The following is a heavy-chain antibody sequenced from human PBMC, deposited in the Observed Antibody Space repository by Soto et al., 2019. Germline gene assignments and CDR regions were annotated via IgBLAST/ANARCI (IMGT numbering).Heavy chain of an antibody. J-gene: IGHJ4*02. CDR3: ASMVRGVIITLSYLDY. D-gene: IGHD3-10*01. CDR1: GGSISSSNW. V-gene: IGHV4-4*02. CDR2: IYHSGST. Sequence: SETLSLTCAVSGGSISSSNWWSWVRQPPGKGLEWIGEIYHSGSTNYNPSLKSRVTISVDKSKNQFSLKLSSVTAADTAVYYCASMVRGVIITLSYLDYWGQGTLVTVS.